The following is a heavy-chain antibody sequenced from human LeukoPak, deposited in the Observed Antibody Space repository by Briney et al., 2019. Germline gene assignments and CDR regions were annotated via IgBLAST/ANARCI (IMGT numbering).Heavy chain of an antibody. J-gene: IGHJ4*02. CDR2: ISASSDST. D-gene: IGHD3-10*01. Sequence: GGSLRLSCAASGFAFSRYAMSWVRQAPGKGLGWVSAISASSDSTYYADSVKGRFTVSRDNSRNTLYLQMNSLRADDTAVYYCAKDLGIGGSGFWGQGTLVTVSS. V-gene: IGHV3-23*01. CDR3: AKDLGIGGSGF. CDR1: GFAFSRYA.